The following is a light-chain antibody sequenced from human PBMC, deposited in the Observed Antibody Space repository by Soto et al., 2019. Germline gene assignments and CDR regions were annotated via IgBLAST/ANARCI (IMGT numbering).Light chain of an antibody. V-gene: IGKV3-20*01. J-gene: IGKJ4*01. CDR2: GAS. Sequence: EIVLTQSPGTLSLSPGERATLSCRASQSVSSGYLAWYQQQLGQAPRLLIYGASSRATGIPDRFSGSGSGTDFTLTISRLEPEDFAVYYCQQYGSSLPLTFGGGTKVEIK. CDR1: QSVSSGY. CDR3: QQYGSSLPLT.